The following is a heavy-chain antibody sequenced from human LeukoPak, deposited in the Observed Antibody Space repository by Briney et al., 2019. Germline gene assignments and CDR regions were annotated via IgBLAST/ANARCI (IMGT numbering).Heavy chain of an antibody. CDR1: VYNFINYY. D-gene: IGHD2-8*01. CDR2: INPSCGST. V-gene: IGHV1-46*01. J-gene: IGHJ6*02. Sequence: ASVKVSCKGSVYNFINYYMHWVRQASAQGLEWMGIINPSCGSTSYAQKFQDRVTMTRDTSTSTVYMELSSLKSEDTAVYYCAREDVVLVDAVRYYYYGMDVWGQGTTVTVSS. CDR3: AREDVVLVDAVRYYYYGMDV.